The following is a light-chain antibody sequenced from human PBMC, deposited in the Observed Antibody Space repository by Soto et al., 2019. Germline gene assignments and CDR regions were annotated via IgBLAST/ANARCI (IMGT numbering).Light chain of an antibody. CDR2: SSI. CDR1: ASNIGSKS. J-gene: IGLJ1*01. V-gene: IGLV1-44*01. CDR3: AAWDDSLEEYV. Sequence: QSVLTQPPSASGTPGHRVTISFSGSASNIGSKSVNWYQQFPGTAPKLLIYSSIYRPSGVPARMSASKSGTSASLAISGLQSEDEADYLCAAWDDSLEEYVLGTAKKPTV.